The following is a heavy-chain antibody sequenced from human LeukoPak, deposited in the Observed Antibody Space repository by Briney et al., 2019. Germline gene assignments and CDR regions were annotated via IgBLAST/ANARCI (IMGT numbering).Heavy chain of an antibody. V-gene: IGHV5-51*01. D-gene: IGHD5/OR15-5a*01. CDR3: ARRWTDGYGLYVWVY. CDR2: IYPGDSET. Sequence: GESLKISCKGSGYRFSDYWIGWVRQMPGKGLGWMGMIYPGDSETRYSPSFQGQVAMSAEKSINTAYLQWSSLKASDSGMYFCARRWTDGYGLYVWVYWGQGTLVTVSS. J-gene: IGHJ4*02. CDR1: GYRFSDYW.